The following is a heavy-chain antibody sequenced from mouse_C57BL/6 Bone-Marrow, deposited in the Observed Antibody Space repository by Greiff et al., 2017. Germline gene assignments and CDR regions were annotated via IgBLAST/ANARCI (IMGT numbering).Heavy chain of an antibody. J-gene: IGHJ1*03. D-gene: IGHD2-2*01. CDR2: IHPNSGST. CDR1: GYTFTSYW. V-gene: IGHV1-64*01. Sequence: QVQLQQPGAELVKPGASVKLSCKASGYTFTSYWMHWVKQRPGQGLAWIGMIHPNSGSTNYNEKFKSKATLTVDKSSSTAYVQLSSLTSEDSAVYYCARVGYAWYFDVWGTGTTVTVSS. CDR3: ARVGYAWYFDV.